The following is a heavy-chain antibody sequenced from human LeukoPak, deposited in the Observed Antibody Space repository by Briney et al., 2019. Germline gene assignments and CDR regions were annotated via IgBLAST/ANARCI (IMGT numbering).Heavy chain of an antibody. Sequence: PGGSLRLSCAASGFTFSDFAMSWVRQAPGKGLEWVSAISGNGGDTFYADSVKGRFTISRDNSKNTLYLQLNSLRAEDTAVYYCAKDRDSSGWFIDYWGQGTLVTVSS. V-gene: IGHV3-23*01. CDR3: AKDRDSSGWFIDY. D-gene: IGHD6-19*01. CDR2: ISGNGGDT. CDR1: GFTFSDFA. J-gene: IGHJ4*02.